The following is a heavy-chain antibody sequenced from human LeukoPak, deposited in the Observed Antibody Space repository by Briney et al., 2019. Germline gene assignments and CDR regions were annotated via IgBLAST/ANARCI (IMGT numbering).Heavy chain of an antibody. D-gene: IGHD7-27*01. J-gene: IGHJ6*03. Sequence: GGSLRLSCAASGFTLSSYSMNWVRQPPGKGLEWVSSISSSSYIYYADSVKGRFTISRDNAKNSLYLQMNSLRAEDTAVYYCARETGDYYYYMDVWGKGTTVTVSS. CDR2: ISSSSYI. CDR3: ARETGDYYYYMDV. V-gene: IGHV3-21*01. CDR1: GFTLSSYS.